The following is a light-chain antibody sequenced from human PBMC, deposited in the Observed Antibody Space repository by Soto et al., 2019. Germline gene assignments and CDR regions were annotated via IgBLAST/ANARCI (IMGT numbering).Light chain of an antibody. V-gene: IGKV3-15*01. Sequence: EIVMTQSPATLSVSPGERATLSCRASQSVSSNLAWYQQKPGQAPRLLIYGASTRATGIPARFSGSGSGTEFTLTIXSXXXXXXXXYYCQQYNNWPGTFGQGTKVEIK. CDR2: GAS. CDR1: QSVSSN. J-gene: IGKJ1*01. CDR3: QQYNNWPGT.